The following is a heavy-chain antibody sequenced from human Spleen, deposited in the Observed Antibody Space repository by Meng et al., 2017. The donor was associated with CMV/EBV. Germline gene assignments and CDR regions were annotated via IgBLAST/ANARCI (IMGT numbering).Heavy chain of an antibody. CDR2: INSDGSTT. D-gene: IGHD3-22*01. J-gene: IGHJ3*02. Sequence: GGSLRLSCAASGFTFSRYWMHWVRQVPGKGLVWVSRINSDGSTTSYADSVKGRFTISRDNAKNTLYLQMNSLRAEDTAVYYCARVFKEDDTSGYPTDAFDIWGQGTMVTVSS. CDR1: GFTFSRYW. CDR3: ARVFKEDDTSGYPTDAFDI. V-gene: IGHV3-74*01.